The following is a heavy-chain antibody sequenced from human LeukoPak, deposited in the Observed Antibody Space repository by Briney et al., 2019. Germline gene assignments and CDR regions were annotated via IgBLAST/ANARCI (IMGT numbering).Heavy chain of an antibody. J-gene: IGHJ4*02. CDR2: INHSGST. Sequence: PSETLSLTCAVYGGSFSGYYWSWIRQPPGKGLEWIGEINHSGSTNYNPSLKSRVTISVDTSKNQFSLKLSSVTAADTAVYYRARVYSSGYSDDYWGQGTLVTVSS. CDR3: ARVYSSGYSDDY. D-gene: IGHD3-22*01. V-gene: IGHV4-34*01. CDR1: GGSFSGYY.